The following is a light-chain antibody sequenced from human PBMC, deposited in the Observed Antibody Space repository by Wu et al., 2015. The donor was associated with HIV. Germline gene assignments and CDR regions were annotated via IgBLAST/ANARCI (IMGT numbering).Light chain of an antibody. Sequence: EIVLTQSPGTLSLSPGERATLSCRASQSVSSSYVAWYQRKSGQAPRLFIYGASSRAAGIPDRFRGSGSGTDFTLTISRPEPEDSAVYYCQQYGSSPYTFGQGTKLEIK. J-gene: IGKJ2*01. CDR3: QQYGSSPYT. CDR2: GAS. CDR1: QSVSSSY. V-gene: IGKV3-20*01.